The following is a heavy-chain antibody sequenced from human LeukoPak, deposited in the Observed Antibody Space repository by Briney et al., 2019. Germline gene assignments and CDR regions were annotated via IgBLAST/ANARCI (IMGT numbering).Heavy chain of an antibody. Sequence: SETLSLTCTVSGSISGYYWSWIRQPPGEGLEWIGYIYTSGSTNYNPSLESRVIISVDTSKNQFSLDLSSVTAADTAVYYCARQKCTSTSCLTKNAFDIWGQGTMVTVSS. CDR3: ARQKCTSTSCLTKNAFDI. V-gene: IGHV4-4*09. J-gene: IGHJ3*02. CDR1: GSISGYY. CDR2: IYTSGST. D-gene: IGHD2-2*01.